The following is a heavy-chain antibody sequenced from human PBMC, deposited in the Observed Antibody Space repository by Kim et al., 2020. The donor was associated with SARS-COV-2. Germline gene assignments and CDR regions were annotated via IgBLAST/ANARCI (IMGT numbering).Heavy chain of an antibody. CDR1: GYSFTSYW. J-gene: IGHJ6*02. CDR2: IDPSDSYT. Sequence: GESLKISCKGSGYSFTSYWISWVRQMPGKGLEWMGRIDPSDSYTNYSPSFQGHVTISADKSISNAYLQWSSLKASDTAMYYCARHPDLGWELLRGDYYYGMDVWGQGTTVTVSS. V-gene: IGHV5-10-1*01. CDR3: ARHPDLGWELLRGDYYYGMDV. D-gene: IGHD1-26*01.